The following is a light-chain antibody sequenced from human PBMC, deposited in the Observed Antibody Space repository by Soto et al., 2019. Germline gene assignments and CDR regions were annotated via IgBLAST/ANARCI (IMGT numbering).Light chain of an antibody. J-gene: IGLJ1*01. CDR2: DVS. Sequence: QSALTQPRSVSGSPGQSVTISCPGTSSDVGGYDYVSWYQQHPGKAPKLMVYDVSARPSGVPDRFSGSKSGNTASLTISGLQVEDEADYYCSSYAGSYTSVFGTGTKVTVL. CDR1: SSDVGGYDY. CDR3: SSYAGSYTSV. V-gene: IGLV2-11*01.